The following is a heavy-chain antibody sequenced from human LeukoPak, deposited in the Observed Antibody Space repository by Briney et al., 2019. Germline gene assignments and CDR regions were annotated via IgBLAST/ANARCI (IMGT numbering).Heavy chain of an antibody. V-gene: IGHV1-8*01. CDR2: MNPNIINT. Sequence: ASVKVSCKASGYTFTSYDINWVRPATGQGLEWMGWMNPNIINTGYAQKFLGRVTMTRNTSISTAYMELSSLRSEDTAVYYCARGTVGVTNFDYWGQGTLVTVSS. CDR1: GYTFTSYD. CDR3: ARGTVGVTNFDY. D-gene: IGHD1-26*01. J-gene: IGHJ4*02.